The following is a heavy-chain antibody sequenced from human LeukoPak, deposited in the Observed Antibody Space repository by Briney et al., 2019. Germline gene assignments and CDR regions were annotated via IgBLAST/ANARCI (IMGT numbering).Heavy chain of an antibody. J-gene: IGHJ4*02. Sequence: ASVKVCCKASGYTFTKSDINWVRQAPGQGLELMGWVSPNSGDTGSTQKFQGRVTFTRDTSISTAYLEPSGLRSEDTAVYYCARSALLGYWGQGTLVTVSS. CDR3: ARSALLGY. CDR2: VSPNSGDT. V-gene: IGHV1-8*03. D-gene: IGHD7-27*01. CDR1: GYTFTKSD.